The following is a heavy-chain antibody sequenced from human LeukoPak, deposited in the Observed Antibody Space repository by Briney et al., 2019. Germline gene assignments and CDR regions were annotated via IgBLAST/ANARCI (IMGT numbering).Heavy chain of an antibody. V-gene: IGHV3-21*01. Sequence: GGSLRLPCAASGFTFSSYSMNWIRQAPGKGLEWVSSISSSSSYIYYADSVKGRFTISRDNAKNSLYLQMNSLRAEDTAVYYCARDPEVVVAAPNWFDPWGQGTLVTVSS. D-gene: IGHD2-15*01. CDR3: ARDPEVVVAAPNWFDP. J-gene: IGHJ5*02. CDR2: ISSSSSYI. CDR1: GFTFSSYS.